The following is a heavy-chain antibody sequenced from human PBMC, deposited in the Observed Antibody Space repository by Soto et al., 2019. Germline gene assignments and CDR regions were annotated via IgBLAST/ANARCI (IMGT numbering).Heavy chain of an antibody. CDR3: ANNIGAYPQFHN. CDR1: GGSIDSDY. Sequence: SETLSLTCTVSGGSIDSDYWSWIRQPPGKGLESIGYIYYSGSANYNPSLKSRVTISVDTSRNQFSLKLISVTAADTAVYYCANNIGAYPQFHNWGQGTLVTVSS. V-gene: IGHV4-59*01. J-gene: IGHJ4*02. CDR2: IYYSGSA. D-gene: IGHD3-10*01.